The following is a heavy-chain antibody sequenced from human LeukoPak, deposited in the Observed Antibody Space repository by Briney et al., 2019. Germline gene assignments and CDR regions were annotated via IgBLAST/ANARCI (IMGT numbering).Heavy chain of an antibody. V-gene: IGHV3-23*01. CDR3: ARVPSGSSWAEYYFDY. CDR2: ISHNGGST. D-gene: IGHD6-13*01. Sequence: PGGSLRLSCSASGFTFSGYALSWVRQAPGKGLEWVSSISHNGGSTLYADSVKGRFTISRDNSKNTLYLQMNSLRAEDTAVYYCARVPSGSSWAEYYFDYWGQGTLVTVSS. CDR1: GFTFSGYA. J-gene: IGHJ4*02.